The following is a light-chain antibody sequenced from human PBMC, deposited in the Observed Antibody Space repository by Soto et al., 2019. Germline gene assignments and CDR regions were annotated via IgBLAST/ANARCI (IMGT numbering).Light chain of an antibody. Sequence: MMTQSPASLSVSPGERATLSCRASQNIYSNIAWYQQRPGQAPRLLIYRASTRATGVQARFSGSGSGTEFTLTIRSLQSEDFAVYSCLQYHNLWAFGQGTKVDIK. CDR1: QNIYSN. J-gene: IGKJ1*01. CDR2: RAS. V-gene: IGKV3-15*01. CDR3: LQYHNLWA.